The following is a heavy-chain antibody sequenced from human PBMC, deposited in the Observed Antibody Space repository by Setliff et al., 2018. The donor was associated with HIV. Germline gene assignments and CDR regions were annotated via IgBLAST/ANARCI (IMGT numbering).Heavy chain of an antibody. D-gene: IGHD6-19*01. V-gene: IGHV4-61*09. J-gene: IGHJ3*02. CDR2: IYTSGST. CDR1: GGSISSGSYY. Sequence: PSETLSLTCTVPGGSISSGSYYWSWIRQPAGKGLEWIGHIYTSGSTNYNPSLKSRVTISVDTSKNQFSLKLSSVTAADTAVYYCARAEQWLVIDAFDIWGQGTMVTVSS. CDR3: ARAEQWLVIDAFDI.